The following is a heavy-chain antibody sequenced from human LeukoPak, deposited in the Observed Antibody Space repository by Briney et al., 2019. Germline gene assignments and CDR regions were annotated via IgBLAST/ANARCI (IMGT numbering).Heavy chain of an antibody. D-gene: IGHD3-22*01. CDR3: AREAPYYYDSSGNIGDY. CDR1: GYTFTSYA. V-gene: IGHV7-4-1*02. J-gene: IGHJ4*01. Sequence: ASVKVSCKASGYTFTSYAMNWVRQAPGQGLEWMGWINTNTGNPTYAQGFTGRFVFSLDTSVSTAYLQISSLKAEDTAVYYCAREAPYYYDSSGNIGDYWGQEPWSPSPQ. CDR2: INTNTGNP.